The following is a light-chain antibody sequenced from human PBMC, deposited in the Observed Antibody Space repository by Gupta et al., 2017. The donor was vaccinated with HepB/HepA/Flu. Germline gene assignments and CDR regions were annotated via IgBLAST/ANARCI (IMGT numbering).Light chain of an antibody. V-gene: IGLV2-11*01. CDR1: SSDVGGYNY. CDR2: DVS. Sequence: QSALTQPRSVSGSPGQSVTISCTGISSDVGGYNYISWYQQHPGKGPRLMIYDVSKRPSGVPDRLSGSKSGNTASLTISGLQAEDEVDYYCCSYTANSVVFGGGTKLTVL. J-gene: IGLJ2*01. CDR3: CSYTANSVV.